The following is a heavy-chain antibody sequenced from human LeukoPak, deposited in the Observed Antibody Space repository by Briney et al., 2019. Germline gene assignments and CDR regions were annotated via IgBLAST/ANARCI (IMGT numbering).Heavy chain of an antibody. D-gene: IGHD4-23*01. CDR3: TSDSPGGYSDLLDY. V-gene: IGHV3-74*01. J-gene: IGHJ4*02. Sequence: GGSLRLSCAASGFTFSSTWMHWVRQAPGKGLVWVSRINIDGGNTNYADSVKGRFTISRDNAKDTLYLHMNSLRAEDTAVYYCTSDSPGGYSDLLDYWGRGTLVTVSS. CDR1: GFTFSSTW. CDR2: INIDGGNT.